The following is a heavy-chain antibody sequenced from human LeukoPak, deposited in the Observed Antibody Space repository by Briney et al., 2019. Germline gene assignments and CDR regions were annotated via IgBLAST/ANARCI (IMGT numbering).Heavy chain of an antibody. J-gene: IGHJ4*02. CDR2: IYYNGIT. CDR3: ARDHGDFVQHD. D-gene: IGHD4-17*01. V-gene: IGHV4-39*01. Sequence: SETLSLTCTVSGDSISSGNFYWGWIRQPPGKELQWIGSIYYNGITHYNPSLESRVTISTDTSTNEFSLKLRSVTAADTAMYYCARDHGDFVQHDWGQGTLVTVSS. CDR1: GDSISSGNFY.